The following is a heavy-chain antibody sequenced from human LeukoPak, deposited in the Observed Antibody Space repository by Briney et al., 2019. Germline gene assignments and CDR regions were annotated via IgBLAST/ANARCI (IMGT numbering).Heavy chain of an antibody. Sequence: ASVRVSCKASGYTFTSYGISWGRQAPGQGLEWRGWISAYNGNTNYAQKLQGRVTMTTDTSTSTAYMELRSLRSDDTAVYYCARGAYCGGDCYRGAFDIWGQGTMVTVSS. D-gene: IGHD2-21*02. CDR2: ISAYNGNT. CDR3: ARGAYCGGDCYRGAFDI. CDR1: GYTFTSYG. J-gene: IGHJ3*02. V-gene: IGHV1-18*01.